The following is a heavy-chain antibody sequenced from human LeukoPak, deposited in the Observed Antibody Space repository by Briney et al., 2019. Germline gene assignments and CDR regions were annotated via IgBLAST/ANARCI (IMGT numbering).Heavy chain of an antibody. V-gene: IGHV3-21*01. Sequence: PGGSLRLSCAASGFTFSSYSMDWVRQAPGKGREWVSSISSSSSYIYYADSVKGRFTISRDNAKNSLYLQMNSLRAEDTAVYYCARVGGYCSSTSCYFVDYWGQGTLVTVSS. CDR1: GFTFSSYS. J-gene: IGHJ4*02. D-gene: IGHD2-2*01. CDR3: ARVGGYCSSTSCYFVDY. CDR2: ISSSSSYI.